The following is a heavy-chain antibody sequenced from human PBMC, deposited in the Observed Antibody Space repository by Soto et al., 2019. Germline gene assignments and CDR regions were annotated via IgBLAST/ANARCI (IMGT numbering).Heavy chain of an antibody. CDR2: IKQDGSEI. D-gene: IGHD2-2*01. Sequence: GGSLRLSCAASGFTFSSYWMSWVRQGPGKGPEWVANIKQDGSEIYYVDSVKGRFTISRDNAKSSLYLQMTSLRAGDTAVYHCAKSLSAIPGDSWGQGTLVTVSS. CDR1: GFTFSSYW. CDR3: AKSLSAIPGDS. V-gene: IGHV3-7*05. J-gene: IGHJ4*02.